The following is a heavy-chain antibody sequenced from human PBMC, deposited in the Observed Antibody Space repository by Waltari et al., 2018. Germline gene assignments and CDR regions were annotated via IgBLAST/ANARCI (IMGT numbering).Heavy chain of an antibody. J-gene: IGHJ2*01. Sequence: QVQLQESGPGLVKPSETLSLTCTVSGGSISNYYWSWIRQPPGKGLEWIGYIYDSGSTNSNPSLKSRVTISVDTSKNQFSLKLNSVTAADTAVYYCARGGWEPLWGRGTLVTVSS. V-gene: IGHV4-59*01. CDR3: ARGGWEPL. D-gene: IGHD1-26*01. CDR1: GGSISNYY. CDR2: IYDSGST.